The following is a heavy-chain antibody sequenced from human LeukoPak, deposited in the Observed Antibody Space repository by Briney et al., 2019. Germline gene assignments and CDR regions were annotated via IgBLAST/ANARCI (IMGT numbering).Heavy chain of an antibody. Sequence: GGSLRLSCAASGFTFSTYWMSWVRQAPGKGLEWVSAISGSGGSTYYADSVKGRFTISRDNSKNTLYLQMNSLRAEDTAVYYCAKEGSSWPSFYGMDVWGQGTTVTVSS. CDR2: ISGSGGST. CDR3: AKEGSSWPSFYGMDV. CDR1: GFTFSTYW. J-gene: IGHJ6*02. D-gene: IGHD6-13*01. V-gene: IGHV3-23*01.